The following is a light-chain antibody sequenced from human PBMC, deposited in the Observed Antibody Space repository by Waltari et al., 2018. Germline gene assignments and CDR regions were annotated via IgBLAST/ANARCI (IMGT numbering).Light chain of an antibody. J-gene: IGKJ1*01. CDR1: QGIGIF. CDR2: SAS. Sequence: DVQLTQSPSFVSASVGDRVTITCRASQGIGIFLAWYQQKPGTAPKLLIFSASTLQTGVPSRFRGSGSWTDFTLTISNLQPEDFATYYCQQLHTYPPWTFGPGTRVEMK. V-gene: IGKV1-9*01. CDR3: QQLHTYPPWT.